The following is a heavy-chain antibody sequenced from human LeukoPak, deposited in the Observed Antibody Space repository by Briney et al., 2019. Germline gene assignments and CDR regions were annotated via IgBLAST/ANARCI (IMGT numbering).Heavy chain of an antibody. CDR1: GYTFSTYG. V-gene: IGHV1-18*01. J-gene: IGHJ1*01. Sequence: GASVKVSCKASGYTFSTYGINWVRQAPGQGPEWMGWISGYNGKTNYAQKFQGRVTMTTDTSTSTAYMELRSLRSDDTAVYYCARDDYGDYVSYFQHWGQGTLVIVSS. D-gene: IGHD4-17*01. CDR2: ISGYNGKT. CDR3: ARDDYGDYVSYFQH.